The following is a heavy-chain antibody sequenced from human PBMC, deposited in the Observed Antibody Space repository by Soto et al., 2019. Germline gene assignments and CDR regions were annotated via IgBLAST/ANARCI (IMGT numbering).Heavy chain of an antibody. D-gene: IGHD6-6*01. V-gene: IGHV4-59*08. CDR1: GGSISSYY. J-gene: IGHJ5*02. CDR3: ARRFGSSSWVWWFDP. CDR2: IYYSGST. Sequence: PSDTLSLTCTVSGGSISSYYWSWIRQPPGKGLEWIGYIYYSGSTNYNPSLKSRVTISVDTSKNQFSLKLSSVTAADTAVYYCARRFGSSSWVWWFDPWGQGTLVTVSS.